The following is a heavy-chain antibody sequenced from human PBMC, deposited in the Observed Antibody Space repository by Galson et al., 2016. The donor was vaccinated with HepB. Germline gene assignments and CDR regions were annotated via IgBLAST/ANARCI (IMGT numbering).Heavy chain of an antibody. CDR1: EFIFSSYW. V-gene: IGHV3-7*02. CDR2: IKEDGSER. J-gene: IGHJ4*02. Sequence: SLRLSCAASEFIFSSYWMSWVRQAPGKGLEWVADIKEDGSERYYADSVKGRFTISRDNAKNSLYLQMNSLRAEDTAVHYCAKYSGSYKGYDYWGQGTLVTVSS. CDR3: AKYSGSYKGYDY. D-gene: IGHD1-26*01.